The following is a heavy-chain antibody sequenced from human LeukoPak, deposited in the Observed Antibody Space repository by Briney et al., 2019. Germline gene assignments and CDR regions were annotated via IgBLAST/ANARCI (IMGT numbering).Heavy chain of an antibody. Sequence: GASVKVSCKASGYTFIGYYMHWVRQAPGQGLEWMGRSNPDSGDTNYAQHFQGRVTMTRDTSITTAYMELNRLTSDDTAVYYCARDLSSTPHWVLDYWGQGTLVTVSS. CDR1: GYTFIGYY. V-gene: IGHV1-2*06. D-gene: IGHD7-27*01. CDR2: SNPDSGDT. CDR3: ARDLSSTPHWVLDY. J-gene: IGHJ4*02.